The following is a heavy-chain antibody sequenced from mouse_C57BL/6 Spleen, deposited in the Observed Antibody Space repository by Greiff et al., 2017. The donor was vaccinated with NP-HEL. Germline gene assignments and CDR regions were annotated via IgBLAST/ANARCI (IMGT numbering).Heavy chain of an antibody. CDR3: ARGLQLGYFDY. V-gene: IGHV5-4*03. Sequence: EVKLMESGGGLVKPGGSLKLSCAASGFTFSGYAMSWVRQTPEKRLEWVATISDGGSYTYYPDNVKGRFTISRDNAKNNLYLQMSHLKSEDTAMYYCARGLQLGYFDYWGQGTTRTVSS. D-gene: IGHD4-1*02. CDR2: ISDGGSYT. CDR1: GFTFSGYA. J-gene: IGHJ2*01.